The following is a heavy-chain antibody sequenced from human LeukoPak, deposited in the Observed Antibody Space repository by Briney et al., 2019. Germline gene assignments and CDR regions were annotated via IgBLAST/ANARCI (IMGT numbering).Heavy chain of an antibody. CDR3: AKDLGIVGATTMVY. D-gene: IGHD1-26*01. CDR1: GFTFSSYS. Sequence: GGSLRLSCAASGFTFSSYSMNWVRQAPGKGLEWVSSISSSSSYIYYADSVKGRFTISRDNAKNSLYLQMNSLRAEDTAVYYCAKDLGIVGATTMVYWGQGTLVTVSS. J-gene: IGHJ4*02. CDR2: ISSSSSYI. V-gene: IGHV3-21*01.